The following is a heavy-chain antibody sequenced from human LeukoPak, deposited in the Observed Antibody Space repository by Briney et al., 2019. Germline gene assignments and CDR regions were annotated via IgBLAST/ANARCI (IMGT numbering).Heavy chain of an antibody. CDR2: IIPIFGTA. CDR3: ARVGIVGANLNWFDP. V-gene: IGHV1-69*05. J-gene: IGHJ5*02. CDR1: GGTFSSYA. D-gene: IGHD1-26*01. Sequence: GASVKVSCKASGGTFSSYAISWVRQAPGQGLEWMGGIIPIFGTANYAQKFQGRVTITTDESTSTAYMELSSLRSEDTALYYCARVGIVGANLNWFDPWGQGTLVTVSS.